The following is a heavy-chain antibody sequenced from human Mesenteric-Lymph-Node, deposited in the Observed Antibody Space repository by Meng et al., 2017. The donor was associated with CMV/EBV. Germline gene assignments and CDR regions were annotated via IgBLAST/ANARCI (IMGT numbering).Heavy chain of an antibody. Sequence: ASVKVSCKASGYTFTGYYMHWVGQARGQGLAWMGLINPNSGGTNYAQKFQGGVTMTRDTSISAAYMELSRLRTDDTAVYYCARPYSSSWNGYNWFDPWGQGTLVTVSS. D-gene: IGHD6-13*01. CDR1: GYTFTGYY. J-gene: IGHJ5*02. V-gene: IGHV1-2*02. CDR2: INPNSGGT. CDR3: ARPYSSSWNGYNWFDP.